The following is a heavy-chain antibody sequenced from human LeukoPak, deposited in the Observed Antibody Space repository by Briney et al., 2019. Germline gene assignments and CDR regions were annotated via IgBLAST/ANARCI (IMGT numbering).Heavy chain of an antibody. V-gene: IGHV3-23*01. CDR3: AKGEYSSGWRSWFDP. Sequence: PGGSLRLSCAVSGLTFSSYAMSWVRQAPGKGLEWVSSISGSGVSTYYADSVKGRFTVSRDNSKNTLYLQMNSLRAEDTAVYYCAKGEYSSGWRSWFDPWGQGTLVTVSS. CDR1: GLTFSSYA. D-gene: IGHD6-19*01. CDR2: ISGSGVST. J-gene: IGHJ5*02.